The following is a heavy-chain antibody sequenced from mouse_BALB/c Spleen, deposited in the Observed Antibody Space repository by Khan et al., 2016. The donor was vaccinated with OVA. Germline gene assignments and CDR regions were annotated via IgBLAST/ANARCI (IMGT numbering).Heavy chain of an antibody. Sequence: VQLKESGPELVKPGASVKMSCKASGYSFTSYVMHWVKQKPGQGLEWIGYVNPYNDVTNYHEKFKGKATLTPDKSSSTAYIELSSLTSEDSAVYYCARGSRSGYTMDYWGQGMSVTVSS. CDR2: VNPYNDVT. CDR1: GYSFTSYV. J-gene: IGHJ4*01. V-gene: IGHV1S136*01. D-gene: IGHD3-1*01. CDR3: ARGSRSGYTMDY.